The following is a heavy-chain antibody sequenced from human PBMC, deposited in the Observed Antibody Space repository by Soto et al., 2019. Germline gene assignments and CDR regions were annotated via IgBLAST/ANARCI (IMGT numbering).Heavy chain of an antibody. CDR2: ISSSSSTI. Sequence: EVQLVESGGGLVQPGGFLRLSCAASGFTFSSYSMNWVRQAPGKGLEWVSYISSSSSTIYYADSVKGRFTISRDNAKNSLYLQMNSLRAEDTAVYYCAGSSSWSAVPENWGQGTPVTVSS. D-gene: IGHD6-13*01. V-gene: IGHV3-48*01. CDR1: GFTFSSYS. J-gene: IGHJ4*02. CDR3: AGSSSWSAVPEN.